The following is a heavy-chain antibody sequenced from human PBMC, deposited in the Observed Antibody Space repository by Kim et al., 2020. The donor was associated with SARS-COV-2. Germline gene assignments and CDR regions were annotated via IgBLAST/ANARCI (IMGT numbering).Heavy chain of an antibody. CDR2: INPSGGST. CDR1: GYTFTSYY. J-gene: IGHJ6*02. CDR3: ARGDYGDYGKGLFGYYYYYGMDV. D-gene: IGHD4-17*01. Sequence: ASVKVSCKASGYTFTSYYMHWVRQAPGQGLEWMGIINPSGGSTSYAQKFQGRVTMTRDTSTSTVYMELSSLRSEDTAVYYCARGDYGDYGKGLFGYYYYYGMDVWGQGTTVTVSS. V-gene: IGHV1-46*01.